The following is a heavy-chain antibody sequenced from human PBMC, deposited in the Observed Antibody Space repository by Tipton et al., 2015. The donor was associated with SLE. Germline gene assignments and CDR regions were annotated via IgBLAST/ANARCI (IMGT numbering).Heavy chain of an antibody. V-gene: IGHV3-74*01. CDR2: INSEGSST. CDR1: GFTYSDYT. J-gene: IGHJ4*02. D-gene: IGHD7-27*01. CDR3: AKGGTGKFDY. Sequence: SLRLSCVASGFTYSDYTMSWVRQVPGKGLMWVSRINSEGSSTSYADSVKGRFTISRDNSKNMLYLQMNSLRVEDTAVYYCAKGGTGKFDYWGQGTLVTVSS.